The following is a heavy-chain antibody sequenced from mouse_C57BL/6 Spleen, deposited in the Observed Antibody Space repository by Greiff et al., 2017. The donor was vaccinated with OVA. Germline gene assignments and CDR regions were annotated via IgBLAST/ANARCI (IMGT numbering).Heavy chain of an antibody. J-gene: IGHJ2*01. V-gene: IGHV5-16*01. CDR3: AREVATNYFDY. D-gene: IGHD1-1*02. Sequence: EVHLVESEGGLVQPGSSMKLSCTASGFTFSDYYMAWVRQVPEKGLEWVANINYDGSSTYYLDSLKSRFIISRDNAKNILYLQMSSLKSEDTATYYCAREVATNYFDYWGQGTTLTVSS. CDR1: GFTFSDYY. CDR2: INYDGSST.